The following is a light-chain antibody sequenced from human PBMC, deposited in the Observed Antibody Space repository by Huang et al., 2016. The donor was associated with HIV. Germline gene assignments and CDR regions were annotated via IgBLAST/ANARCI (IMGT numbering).Light chain of an antibody. V-gene: IGKV1-39*01. Sequence: DIQMTQSPSSLSASVGDRVTITCRASQTITNFLNLYQLKPGKAPKLLIYAASSLQSGVPSRFSGSGSGTDFTLTVSSLQPEDFATYYCQQSYATPWTFGQGTKVEIK. CDR3: QQSYATPWT. CDR2: AAS. CDR1: QTITNF. J-gene: IGKJ1*01.